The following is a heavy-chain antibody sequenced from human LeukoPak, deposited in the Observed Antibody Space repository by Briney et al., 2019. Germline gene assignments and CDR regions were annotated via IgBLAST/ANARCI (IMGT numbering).Heavy chain of an antibody. V-gene: IGHV3-48*01. CDR1: GFTFSSYW. J-gene: IGHJ4*02. CDR2: ISSSSSTI. CDR3: ARDAPVVIIPNYFDY. Sequence: GGSLRLSCAASGFTFSSYWMSWVRQAPGKGLEWVSYISSSSSTIYYADSVKGRFTISRDNAKDSLYLQMNSLRAEDTAVYYCARDAPVVIIPNYFDYWGQGTLVTVSS. D-gene: IGHD3-3*01.